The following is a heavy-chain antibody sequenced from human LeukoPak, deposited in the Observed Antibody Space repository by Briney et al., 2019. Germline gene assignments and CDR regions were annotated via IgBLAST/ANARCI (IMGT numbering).Heavy chain of an antibody. Sequence: PGGSLRLSCAASGFTVSSNYMSWVRQAPGKGLEWGSVIYSGGSTYYADSVKGRFTISRDNPKNTLYLQMNSLRAEDTAVYYCAREHKLGEPYWGQGTLVTVSS. CDR3: AREHKLGEPY. CDR1: GFTVSSNY. CDR2: IYSGGST. V-gene: IGHV3-53*01. J-gene: IGHJ4*02. D-gene: IGHD3-16*01.